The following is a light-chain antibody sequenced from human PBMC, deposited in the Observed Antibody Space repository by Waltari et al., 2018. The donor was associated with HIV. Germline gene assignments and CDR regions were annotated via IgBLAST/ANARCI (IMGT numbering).Light chain of an antibody. CDR3: CSYAGSYPVV. J-gene: IGLJ2*01. CDR1: SSDVGVYKL. Sequence: QSALTQPRSVSGSPGQSVTISCTGTSSDVGVYKLVSWYQQHPGKAPKLMIYDVSKRPSGVPDRFSGSKSGNTASLTISGLQAEDEADYYCCSYAGSYPVVFGGGTKLTVL. V-gene: IGLV2-11*01. CDR2: DVS.